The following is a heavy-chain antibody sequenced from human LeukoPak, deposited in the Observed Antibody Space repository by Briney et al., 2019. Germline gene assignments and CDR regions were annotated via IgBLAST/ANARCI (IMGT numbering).Heavy chain of an antibody. CDR3: ARRIPSSYGYYFDY. CDR1: GYTFIDYY. J-gene: IGHJ4*02. D-gene: IGHD5-18*01. V-gene: IGHV1-46*01. CDR2: INPRGGST. Sequence: ASVNVSCKASGYTFIDYYMHWVRQAPGQGLELMGVINPRGGSTTYAQKFQGRVTMTRDTSTSTLYMELTSLRSEDTAVYYCARRIPSSYGYYFDYWGQGTQVTVSS.